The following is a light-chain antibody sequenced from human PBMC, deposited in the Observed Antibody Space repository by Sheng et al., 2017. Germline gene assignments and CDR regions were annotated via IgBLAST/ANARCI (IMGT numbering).Light chain of an antibody. V-gene: IGLV2-14*03. Sequence: QSALTQPASVSGSPGQSITIFCTGTSSDVGRYNYVSWYQQHPGKAPKFVIYDVSNRPSGVSNRFSGSKSGNTASLTISGLQAEDEADYYCSSYTSSTSYVFGTGTKVTVL. CDR2: DVS. J-gene: IGLJ1*01. CDR3: SSYTSSTSYV. CDR1: SSDVGRYNY.